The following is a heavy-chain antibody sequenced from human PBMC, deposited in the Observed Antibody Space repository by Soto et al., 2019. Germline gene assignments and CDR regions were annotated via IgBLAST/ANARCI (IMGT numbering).Heavy chain of an antibody. V-gene: IGHV3-21*01. CDR3: ARGDDSSGYYYEGLGY. CDR1: GFTFSSYS. D-gene: IGHD3-22*01. CDR2: ISSSSRYI. J-gene: IGHJ4*02. Sequence: EVQLVESGGGLVKPGGSLRLSCAASGFTFSSYSMNWVRQAPGKGLEWVSSISSSSRYIYYADSVNGRFTISRDNAKNSLYLQMNSLGDKETAVYYGARGDDSSGYYYEGLGYWGQGTLVTVSS.